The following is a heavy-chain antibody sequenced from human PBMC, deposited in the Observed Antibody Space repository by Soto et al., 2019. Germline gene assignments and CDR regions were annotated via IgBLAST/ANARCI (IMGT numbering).Heavy chain of an antibody. D-gene: IGHD6-13*01. Sequence: SETLSLTCTVSGGSISSYYWSWIRQPPGKGLEWIGYIYYSGSTNYNPSLKSRVTISVDTSKNQFSLKLSSVTAADTAVYYFATKNDVIAAAGFLDYGAKGTWVPVSS. CDR2: IYYSGST. J-gene: IGHJ4*02. V-gene: IGHV4-59*08. CDR3: ATKNDVIAAAGFLDY. CDR1: GGSISSYY.